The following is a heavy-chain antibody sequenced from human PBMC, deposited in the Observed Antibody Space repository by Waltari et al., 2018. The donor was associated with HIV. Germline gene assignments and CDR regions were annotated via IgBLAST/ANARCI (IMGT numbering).Heavy chain of an antibody. Sequence: QGQLHKWGAGLLKPSETLSPTCAVYGRPSSGNHWTWILQPPGKGLQWIAEIYHSGAANYNPSLKSRVTISVDTSKNQFSLKLRSVTAADTAVYYCARLRWDASFYYGLDVWGQGTTVTVSS. CDR2: IYHSGAA. D-gene: IGHD4-17*01. CDR1: GRPSSGNH. CDR3: ARLRWDASFYYGLDV. V-gene: IGHV4-34*01. J-gene: IGHJ6*02.